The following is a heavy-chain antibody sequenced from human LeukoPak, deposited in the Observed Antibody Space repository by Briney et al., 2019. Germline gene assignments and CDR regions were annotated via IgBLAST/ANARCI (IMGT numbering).Heavy chain of an antibody. V-gene: IGHV3-30*18. D-gene: IGHD4-17*01. CDR1: GFTFSSYG. Sequence: PGGSLRLSCAASGFTFSSYGMHWVRQAPGKGLEWVAVISYDGSNKYYADSVKGRFTISRDNYKNTLYLHMNSLRAEDTAVYYCAKDLEATVTYRSYYYYGMDVWGQGTTVTVSS. J-gene: IGHJ6*02. CDR2: ISYDGSNK. CDR3: AKDLEATVTYRSYYYYGMDV.